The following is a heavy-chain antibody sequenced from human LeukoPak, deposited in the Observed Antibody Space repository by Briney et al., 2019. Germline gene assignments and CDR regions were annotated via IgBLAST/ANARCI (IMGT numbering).Heavy chain of an antibody. D-gene: IGHD2-2*01. CDR3: AKDSSTSKYYFDY. V-gene: IGHV3-30*02. J-gene: IGHJ4*02. CDR2: IRYDGSNK. Sequence: GGSLRLSCAASGFTFSSYGMHWVRQAPGKGLEWVALIRYDGSNKYYADSVKGRFTISRDNSKNTLYLQMNSLRAEDTAVYYCAKDSSTSKYYFDYWGQGTLVTVSS. CDR1: GFTFSSYG.